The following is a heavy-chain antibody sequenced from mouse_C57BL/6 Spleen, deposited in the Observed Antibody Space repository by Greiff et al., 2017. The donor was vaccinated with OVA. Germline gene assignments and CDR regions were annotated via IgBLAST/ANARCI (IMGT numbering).Heavy chain of an antibody. Sequence: EVQLQQSGPELVKPGASVKIPCKASGYTFTDYNMDWVKQSHGKSLEWIGDINPNNGGTIYNQKFKGKATLTVDKSSSTAYMELRSLTSEDTAVYYCARRGNYYYGSSSFDYWGQGTTLTVSS. CDR2: INPNNGGT. V-gene: IGHV1-18*01. CDR1: GYTFTDYN. J-gene: IGHJ2*01. D-gene: IGHD1-1*01. CDR3: ARRGNYYYGSSSFDY.